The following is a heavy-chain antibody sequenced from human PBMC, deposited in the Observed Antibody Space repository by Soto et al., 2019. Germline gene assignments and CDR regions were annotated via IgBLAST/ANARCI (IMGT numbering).Heavy chain of an antibody. D-gene: IGHD3-9*01. V-gene: IGHV4-34*01. Sequence: ETLSLTCAVYGGSFSGYYWSWIRQPPGKGLEWIGGINHSGSTNYNPSLKSRVTISVDTSKNQFSLKLSSVTAADTAVYYCARDPRLRYFDWLSSSNWFDPWGQGTLVTVSS. CDR2: INHSGST. CDR3: ARDPRLRYFDWLSSSNWFDP. CDR1: GGSFSGYY. J-gene: IGHJ5*02.